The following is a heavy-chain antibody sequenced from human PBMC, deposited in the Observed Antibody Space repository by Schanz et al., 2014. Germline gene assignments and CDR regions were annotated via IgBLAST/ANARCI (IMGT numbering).Heavy chain of an antibody. J-gene: IGHJ5*02. V-gene: IGHV3-11*01. Sequence: QVLLVESGGGLVKPGGSLRLSCSASGFTFSDSFMSWIRQTPGKGLEWLSYISSSGNIIHYADSVKGRFTISRDNAKNSLYLQMSGLKTEDTAVYYCSTTPNFYASGTYSWFDPWGQGTRVTVSS. CDR1: GFTFSDSF. CDR2: ISSSGNII. D-gene: IGHD3-10*01. CDR3: STTPNFYASGTYSWFDP.